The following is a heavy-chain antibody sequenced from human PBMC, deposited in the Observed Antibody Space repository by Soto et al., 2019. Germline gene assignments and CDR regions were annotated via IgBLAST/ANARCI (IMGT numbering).Heavy chain of an antibody. J-gene: IGHJ4*02. Sequence: QVQLQESGPGRVKPSETLSLTCSVSGGSVRTGSYHWSWIRQPPGKGLEWIGFIPKNGSPEYNPSLKSRVGVAIDRSKNQFSLKVNSVTAADSAVYFCARIGWGGDSWGQGTLVTVSS. V-gene: IGHV4-61*01. CDR3: ARIGWGGDS. CDR2: IPKNGSP. D-gene: IGHD7-27*01. CDR1: GGSVRTGSYH.